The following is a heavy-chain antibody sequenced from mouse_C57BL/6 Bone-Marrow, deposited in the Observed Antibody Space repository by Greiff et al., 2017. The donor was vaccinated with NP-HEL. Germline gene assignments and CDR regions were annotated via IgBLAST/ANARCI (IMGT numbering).Heavy chain of an antibody. V-gene: IGHV3-6*01. CDR1: GYSITSGYY. Sequence: EVQLQESGPGLVKPSQSLSLTCSVTGYSITSGYYWNWIRQFPGNKLEWMGYISYDGSNNYNPSLKNRISITRDTSKNQFFLKLNSVTTEDTATYYCASYYDGYFHYAMDYWGQGTSVTVSS. D-gene: IGHD2-3*01. CDR3: ASYYDGYFHYAMDY. CDR2: ISYDGSN. J-gene: IGHJ4*01.